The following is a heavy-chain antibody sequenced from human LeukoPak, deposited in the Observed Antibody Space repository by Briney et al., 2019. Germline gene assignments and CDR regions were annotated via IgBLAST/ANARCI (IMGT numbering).Heavy chain of an antibody. CDR1: GFTFSSYA. J-gene: IGHJ4*02. V-gene: IGHV3-23*01. Sequence: GGSLRLSCAASGFTFSSYAMSWVRQAPGKGLEWVSTISSSGGSTYYADSVKGRFTTSRDNSKNTLYLQMNSLRAEDTAVYYCAKRGDGYNAPLNYWGQGTLVTVSS. CDR3: AKRGDGYNAPLNY. CDR2: ISSSGGST. D-gene: IGHD5-24*01.